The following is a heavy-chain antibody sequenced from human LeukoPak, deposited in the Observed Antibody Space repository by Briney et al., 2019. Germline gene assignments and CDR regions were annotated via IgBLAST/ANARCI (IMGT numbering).Heavy chain of an antibody. Sequence: PGGSLRLSCAASGFTFSSYGMHWGRQAPGKGRGWVAFIRYDGSNKYYADSVKGRFTISRDNSKNTLYLQMNSLRAEDTAVYYCAKDGYSSSWYFSYYYYYFMDVWGKGTTVTISS. CDR2: IRYDGSNK. D-gene: IGHD6-13*01. J-gene: IGHJ6*03. CDR1: GFTFSSYG. V-gene: IGHV3-30*02. CDR3: AKDGYSSSWYFSYYYYYFMDV.